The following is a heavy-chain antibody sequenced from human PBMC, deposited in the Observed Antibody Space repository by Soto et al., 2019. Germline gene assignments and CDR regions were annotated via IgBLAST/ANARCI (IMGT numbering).Heavy chain of an antibody. J-gene: IGHJ4*02. D-gene: IGHD6-19*01. V-gene: IGHV3-30*03. CDR3: PIKPSVGGSGWSDAPDY. Sequence: QVQLVESGGGVVQPGRSLRLSCAASGFTFSSYGMHWVRQAPGKGLEWVAVISYDGSNKYYADSVKGRFTISRDNSKNTLYLQMNSLRAEEMAVYYCPIKPSVGGSGWSDAPDYWGQGTLVTVCS. CDR1: GFTFSSYG. CDR2: ISYDGSNK.